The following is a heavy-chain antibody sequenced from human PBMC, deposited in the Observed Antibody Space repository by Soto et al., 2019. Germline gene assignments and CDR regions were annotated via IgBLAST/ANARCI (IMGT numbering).Heavy chain of an antibody. Sequence: EVQLVESGGGLVQPGRSLRLSCAASGFTFDDYAMHWVRQAPGKGLEWVSGISWNSGSIGYADSVKGRFTISRDNAKNSLYLQMNSLRAEDTALYYCAKVRSSSWSDYYYGMDVWGQGTTVTVSS. D-gene: IGHD6-13*01. J-gene: IGHJ6*02. CDR2: ISWNSGSI. V-gene: IGHV3-9*01. CDR3: AKVRSSSWSDYYYGMDV. CDR1: GFTFDDYA.